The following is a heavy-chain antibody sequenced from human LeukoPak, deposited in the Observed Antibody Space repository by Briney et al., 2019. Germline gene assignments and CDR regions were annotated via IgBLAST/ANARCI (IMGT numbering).Heavy chain of an antibody. CDR2: IYYSGST. V-gene: IGHV4-31*03. J-gene: IGHJ3*02. Sequence: PSETLSLTCTVSGGSISSSSYYWSWIRQHPGKGLEWIGYIYYSGSTFYNPSLKSRVTVSVDTSKNHFSLKLSSVTAADTAVYYCASGYYYHSSGPSAFDIWGLGTMVTVSS. D-gene: IGHD3-22*01. CDR1: GGSISSSSYY. CDR3: ASGYYYHSSGPSAFDI.